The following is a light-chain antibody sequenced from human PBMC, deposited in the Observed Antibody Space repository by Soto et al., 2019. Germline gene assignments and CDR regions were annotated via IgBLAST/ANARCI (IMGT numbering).Light chain of an antibody. CDR1: SSDIGGYNY. CDR2: DVS. J-gene: IGLJ2*01. CDR3: NSYTSSSTLV. V-gene: IGLV2-14*03. Sequence: QSALTQPASVSGSPGQSITISCTGTSSDIGGYNYVSWYQQHPGKAPKLMIYDVSNRPSGVSNRFSGSKSGNTASLTLSGLQAADEADSYCNSYTSSSTLVFGGGTKLTVL.